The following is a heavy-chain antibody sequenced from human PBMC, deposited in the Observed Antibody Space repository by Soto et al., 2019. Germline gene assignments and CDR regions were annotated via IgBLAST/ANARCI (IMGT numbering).Heavy chain of an antibody. CDR2: ISSSSGYT. CDR1: GFTFNDYY. J-gene: IGHJ4*02. Sequence: QVQLVESGGGLVKPGGPLRLSCVASGFTFNDYYMSWIRQAPGKGLEWVSYISSSSGYTNYADSVKGRFTISRDNARNSLYLQMNSLRAEDTAVYYCARGGTTVTDFWGQGTLVTVSS. D-gene: IGHD4-17*01. CDR3: ARGGTTVTDF. V-gene: IGHV3-11*06.